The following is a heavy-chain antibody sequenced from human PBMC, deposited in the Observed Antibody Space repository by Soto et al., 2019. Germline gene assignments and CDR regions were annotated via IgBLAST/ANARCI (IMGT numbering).Heavy chain of an antibody. Sequence: GGSLRLSCAASGFTFSSYGMHWVRQAPCKGLEWVAVISYDGSNKYYADSVKGRFTISRDNSKNTLYLQMNSLRAEDTAVYYCATSFPNYYDSSGYPFDYWGQGTLVTVSS. V-gene: IGHV3-30*03. CDR2: ISYDGSNK. CDR3: ATSFPNYYDSSGYPFDY. CDR1: GFTFSSYG. D-gene: IGHD3-22*01. J-gene: IGHJ4*02.